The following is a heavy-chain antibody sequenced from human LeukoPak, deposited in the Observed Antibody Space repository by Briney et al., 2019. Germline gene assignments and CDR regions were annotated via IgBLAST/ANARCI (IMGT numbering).Heavy chain of an antibody. Sequence: GTSLRLSCAASGFTFDDYAMRWVRHAPGKGLEWVSGISWNSGSIGYADSVKGRFTISRDNAKNSLYLQMNSLRDEDTALYYCAKGMVQGVTSGRFDPWGQGTLVTVSS. D-gene: IGHD3-10*01. J-gene: IGHJ5*02. CDR3: AKGMVQGVTSGRFDP. V-gene: IGHV3-9*01. CDR2: ISWNSGSI. CDR1: GFTFDDYA.